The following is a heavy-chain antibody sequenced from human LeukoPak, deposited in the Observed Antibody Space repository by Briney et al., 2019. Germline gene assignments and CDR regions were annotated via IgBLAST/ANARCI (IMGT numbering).Heavy chain of an antibody. CDR1: GFTFTTYA. D-gene: IGHD4-17*01. V-gene: IGHV3-23*01. J-gene: IGHJ4*02. Sequence: GGSLRLSCAASGFTFTTYAMSWVRQAPGRGLEWVSAVSGGGGSTYYADSVKGRFTISRDNSKNTLFLQMNSLRAEDTAVYYCAKDLEGSVPTPGYDHWGQGTLVTVSS. CDR2: VSGGGGST. CDR3: AKDLEGSVPTPGYDH.